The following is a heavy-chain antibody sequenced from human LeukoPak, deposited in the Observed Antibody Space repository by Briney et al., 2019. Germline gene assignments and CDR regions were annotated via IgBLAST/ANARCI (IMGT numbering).Heavy chain of an antibody. CDR3: ARGRTGTGDYYYYYYMDV. Sequence: ASVKVSCKASGGTFSSYAISWVRQAPGQGLEWMGGIIPIFGTANYAQKFQGRVTITTDESTSTAYMELSSLRSDDTAVYYCARGRTGTGDYYYYYYMDVWGKGTTVTVSS. CDR2: IIPIFGTA. V-gene: IGHV1-69*05. J-gene: IGHJ6*03. D-gene: IGHD1/OR15-1a*01. CDR1: GGTFSSYA.